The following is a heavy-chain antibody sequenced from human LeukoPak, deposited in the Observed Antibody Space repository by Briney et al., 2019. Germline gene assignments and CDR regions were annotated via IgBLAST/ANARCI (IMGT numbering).Heavy chain of an antibody. Sequence: GGSLRLFCAASGFTFSRYWMTWVRQAPGKGLEWVGHIRSKADGGTPDYIAPVKGRFTISRDDSKDTLYLQMNSLNTEDTAMYYCTTRSPARYCSDGACYSSADYWGQGTLVTVSS. CDR3: TTRSPARYCSDGACYSSADY. V-gene: IGHV3-15*01. CDR1: GFTFSRYW. J-gene: IGHJ4*02. D-gene: IGHD2-15*01. CDR2: IRSKADGGTP.